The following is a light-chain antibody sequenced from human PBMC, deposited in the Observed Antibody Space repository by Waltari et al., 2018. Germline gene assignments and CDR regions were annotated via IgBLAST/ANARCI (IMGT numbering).Light chain of an antibody. CDR1: SSNIGSNT. V-gene: IGLV1-44*01. J-gene: IGLJ1*01. CDR3: AAWDDSLNGLYV. CDR2: SNN. Sequence: QSVLTQPPSASGTPGQRVTISCSGSSSNIGSNTVTWYQQLQGTAPKLLIYSNNQRPSGVPDRFSGSKSGTSASLAISGLQSEDEADYYCAAWDDSLNGLYVFGTGTKVTVL.